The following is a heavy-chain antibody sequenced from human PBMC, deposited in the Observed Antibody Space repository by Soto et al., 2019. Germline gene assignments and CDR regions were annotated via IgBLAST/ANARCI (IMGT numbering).Heavy chain of an antibody. CDR2: ISSSSSYI. CDR3: ARVPYDSDACDI. Sequence: EVQLVESGGGLVKPGGSLRLSCAASGFTFSSYSMNWVRQAPGKGLEWVSSISSSSSYIYYADSVKGRFTISRDNAKNALYLQMNSLRAGDTAVDYCARVPYDSDACDIWGQGTMVTVSS. V-gene: IGHV3-21*01. CDR1: GFTFSSYS. J-gene: IGHJ3*02. D-gene: IGHD3-22*01.